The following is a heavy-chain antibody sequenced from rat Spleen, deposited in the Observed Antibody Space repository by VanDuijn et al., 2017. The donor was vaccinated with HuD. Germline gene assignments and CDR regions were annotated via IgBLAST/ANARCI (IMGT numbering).Heavy chain of an antibody. Sequence: EVQLVESGGGLVQPGRSLKLSCAASGFTFSDYGVAWVRQAPTAGLEWVATISYGDSSGHSGTYYRDSVRGRFTISRDDAKNTQYLQMDSLRSEDTATYYCTRPYSSYIYDWFAYWGQGTLVTVSS. CDR1: GFTFSDYG. CDR3: TRPYSSYIYDWFAY. J-gene: IGHJ3*01. CDR2: ISYGDSSGHSGT. D-gene: IGHD1-2*01. V-gene: IGHV5-29*01.